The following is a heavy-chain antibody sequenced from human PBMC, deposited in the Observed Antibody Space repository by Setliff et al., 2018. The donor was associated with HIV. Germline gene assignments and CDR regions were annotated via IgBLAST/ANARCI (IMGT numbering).Heavy chain of an antibody. V-gene: IGHV4-39*01. J-gene: IGHJ4*02. CDR2: IYYGGST. Sequence: SETLSLTCSVSGASISSSSYYWGWLRQPPGKGLEWIGTIYYGGSTYYDESLKSRVTISLDTSKNQFSLQLKSVTATDTAVYYCARALAVTHWGYFDYWGQGTLVTVSS. D-gene: IGHD7-27*01. CDR3: ARALAVTHWGYFDY. CDR1: GASISSSSYY.